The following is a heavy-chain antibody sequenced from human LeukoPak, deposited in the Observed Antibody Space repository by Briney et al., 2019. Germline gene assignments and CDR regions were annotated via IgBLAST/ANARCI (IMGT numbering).Heavy chain of an antibody. CDR2: IIHILGTA. D-gene: IGHD2-2*01. Sequence: SAKVSCKASGGTFSSYAISWVRQAPGQGLEWMGWIIHILGTANYAQKFQGRVTITTDKSTRTAYMELSSLRSEDTAVYYCARVALSGRQSLLSSPRRYCSSTSCYGAFDIWGQGTMVTVSS. J-gene: IGHJ3*02. CDR3: ARVALSGRQSLLSSPRRYCSSTSCYGAFDI. CDR1: GGTFSSYA. V-gene: IGHV1-69*10.